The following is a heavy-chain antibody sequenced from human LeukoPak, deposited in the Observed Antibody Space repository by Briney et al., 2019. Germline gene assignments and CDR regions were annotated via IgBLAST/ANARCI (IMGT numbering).Heavy chain of an antibody. D-gene: IGHD1-26*01. V-gene: IGHV1-24*01. J-gene: IGHJ4*02. Sequence: ASVKASCKVSGHTLNELSMHWVRQPPGKGLEGMGGFDPEDEDTVYAQKFKGRITMTEDTSTDTAYLDLSNLTSDDTTVHFCTTDTDDSELLLSFFNGGGQGTLVTVPA. CDR1: GHTLNELS. CDR2: FDPEDEDT. CDR3: TTDTDDSELLLSFFNG.